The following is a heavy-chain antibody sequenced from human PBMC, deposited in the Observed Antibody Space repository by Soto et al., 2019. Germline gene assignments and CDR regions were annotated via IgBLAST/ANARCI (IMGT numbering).Heavy chain of an antibody. CDR2: IYPGDSDT. Sequence: GESLKISCKGSGYSVTSYWIGWVRQMPGKGLEWMGIIYPGDSDTRYSPSFQGQVTISADKSISTAYLQWSSLKASDTAMYYCARIPYSSSSGYYYYYMDVWGKGTTVTVSS. CDR1: GYSVTSYW. CDR3: ARIPYSSSSGYYYYYMDV. D-gene: IGHD6-6*01. J-gene: IGHJ6*03. V-gene: IGHV5-51*01.